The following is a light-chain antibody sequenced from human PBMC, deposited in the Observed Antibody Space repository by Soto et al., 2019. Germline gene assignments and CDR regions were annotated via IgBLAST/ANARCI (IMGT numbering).Light chain of an antibody. CDR1: QSITSKF. J-gene: IGKJ4*01. CDR3: QQYGGSPTLA. V-gene: IGKV3-20*01. CDR2: AAS. Sequence: EIVLTQSPGTLSLSPGQRATLSCRASQSITSKFVAWYQQRPGQPPRLLIYAASTRATGIPDRFNGSGSETDVTLTISRLEPEDFAVYYCQQYGGSPTLAFGGGTKVEI.